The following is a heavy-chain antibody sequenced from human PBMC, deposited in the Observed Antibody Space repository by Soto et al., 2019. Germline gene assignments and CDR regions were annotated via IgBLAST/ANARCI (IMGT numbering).Heavy chain of an antibody. CDR2: IIPMLGIA. D-gene: IGHD6-6*01. CDR3: ARPPDSRSAVYYFDK. V-gene: IGHV1-69*02. CDR1: GGTSSSYT. Sequence: QVQLVQSGAEVKKPGSSVKVSCRASGGTSSSYTISWVRQVPGQGLEWMGRIIPMLGIANYAPQFQDRVTLPADKSTSAAYLELSGLRSEDTARYYCARPPDSRSAVYYFDKWGQGSLVTVSS. J-gene: IGHJ4*02.